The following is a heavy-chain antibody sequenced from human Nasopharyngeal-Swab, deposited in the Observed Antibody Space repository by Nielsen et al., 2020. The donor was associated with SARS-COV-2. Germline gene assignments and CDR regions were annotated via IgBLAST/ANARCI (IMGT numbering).Heavy chain of an antibody. V-gene: IGHV3-7*01. CDR2: IKQDGSEK. J-gene: IGHJ6*03. Sequence: GESLKISCAASGFTFSSYWMSWVRQAPGKGLEWVANIKQDGSEKYYVDSVKGRFTISRDNAKNSLYLQMNSLRAEDTAVYYCARERNDFWSGPAQEPYYYYMDVWGKGTTVTVSS. CDR3: ARERNDFWSGPAQEPYYYYMDV. D-gene: IGHD3-3*01. CDR1: GFTFSSYW.